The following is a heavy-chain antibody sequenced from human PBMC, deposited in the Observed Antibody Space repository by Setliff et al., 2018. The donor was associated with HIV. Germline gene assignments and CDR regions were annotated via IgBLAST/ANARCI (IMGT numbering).Heavy chain of an antibody. CDR2: ISYSGST. CDR3: ARVSITYWYSIPRDYYYYMDV. V-gene: IGHV4-59*12. Sequence: SETLSLTCTVSRGSISTYYWSWIRQPPGKGLEWIGYISYSGSTNYNPSLKSRLTISLDTSKNQFSLKLSSVTAADTAVYYCARVSITYWYSIPRDYYYYMDVWGEGTTVTVS. CDR1: RGSISTYY. D-gene: IGHD2-8*02. J-gene: IGHJ6*03.